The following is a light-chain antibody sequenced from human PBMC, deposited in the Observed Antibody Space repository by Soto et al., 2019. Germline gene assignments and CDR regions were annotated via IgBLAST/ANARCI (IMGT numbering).Light chain of an antibody. V-gene: IGKV1-13*02. CDR3: QQFNSYPRT. CDR1: QGISSA. CDR2: DAS. J-gene: IGKJ2*01. Sequence: AIPLTQSPSSLSASVGDRVTITCLASQGISSALAWYQQKPGKAPKLLIYDASCLESGVPSRFSGSGSGTDFTLTIRSLQPEDFATYYCQQFNSYPRTFGQGTKLEIK.